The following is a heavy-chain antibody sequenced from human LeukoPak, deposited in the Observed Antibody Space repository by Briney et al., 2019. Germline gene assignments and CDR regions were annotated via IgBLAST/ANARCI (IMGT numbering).Heavy chain of an antibody. Sequence: SETLSLTCTVSGGSINSYYWSWIRQPPGKGLEWIGRIYTSGSTNYNPSLKSRVTISVDTSKNQFSLKLSSVTAADTAVYYCAKYSSSWSTFDPWGQGTLVTVSS. D-gene: IGHD6-13*01. CDR3: AKYSSSWSTFDP. J-gene: IGHJ5*02. CDR2: IYTSGST. V-gene: IGHV4-4*08. CDR1: GGSINSYY.